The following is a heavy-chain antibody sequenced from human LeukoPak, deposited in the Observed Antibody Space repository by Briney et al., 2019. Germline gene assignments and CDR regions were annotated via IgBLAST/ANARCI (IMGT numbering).Heavy chain of an antibody. V-gene: IGHV4-4*09. J-gene: IGHJ4*02. D-gene: IGHD6-13*01. CDR3: ARHFGGGSWYVFDY. Sequence: SETLSLTCTVSGGSISSYYWSWIRQPPGKGLEWIGYIYTSGGTNYNPSLKSRVTISVDTSKNQFSLKLSSVTAADTAVYYCARHFGGGSWYVFDYWGQGTLVTVSS. CDR1: GGSISSYY. CDR2: IYTSGGT.